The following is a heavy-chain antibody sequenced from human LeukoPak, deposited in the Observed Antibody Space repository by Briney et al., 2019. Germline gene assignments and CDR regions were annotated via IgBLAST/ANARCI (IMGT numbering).Heavy chain of an antibody. V-gene: IGHV3-74*01. J-gene: IGHJ5*02. D-gene: IGHD3-22*01. CDR3: ARDLGQYYDTSGNWFDP. Sequence: GGSLRLSCAASGFTFSNYWMHWVRQDPGKGLVWVSFINPDGSTTNYADSVKGRFTISRDNAKNALYLQMNSPRAEDTAVYCCARDLGQYYDTSGNWFDPWGQGTLVTVSS. CDR1: GFTFSNYW. CDR2: INPDGSTT.